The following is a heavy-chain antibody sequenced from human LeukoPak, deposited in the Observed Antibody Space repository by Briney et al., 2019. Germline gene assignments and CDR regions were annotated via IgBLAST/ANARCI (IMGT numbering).Heavy chain of an antibody. CDR3: ARDRESYYCSSTNCYLHY. J-gene: IGHJ4*02. CDR1: GFTFRNYW. CDR2: IKQDGSEK. D-gene: IGHD2-2*01. V-gene: IGHV3-7*01. Sequence: GGSLRLSCAASGFTFRNYWMSWVRQAPGKGLEWVANIKQDGSEKYYVDSVKGRFTISRDNSKNTLYLQMNSLRAEDTAVYYCARDRESYYCSSTNCYLHYWGQGTLVTVSS.